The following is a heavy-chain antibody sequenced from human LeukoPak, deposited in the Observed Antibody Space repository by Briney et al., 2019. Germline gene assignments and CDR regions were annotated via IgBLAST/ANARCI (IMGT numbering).Heavy chain of an antibody. CDR3: VSRACSITARYAASWRCFDH. Sequence: GGSLRLSCAASGLTFSRYWLTWVRQAPGKGLEWVANINEDGSEKNYVDSVKGRFSISRDNAKSSLFLQMNNLRAEDAAVYHCVSRACSITARYAASWRCFDHWGQGSLVTVSS. J-gene: IGHJ4*02. CDR2: INEDGSEK. V-gene: IGHV3-7*03. CDR1: GLTFSRYW. D-gene: IGHD2-2*01.